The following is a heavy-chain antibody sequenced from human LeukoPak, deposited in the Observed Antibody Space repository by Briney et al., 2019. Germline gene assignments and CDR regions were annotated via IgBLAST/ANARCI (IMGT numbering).Heavy chain of an antibody. CDR1: GFAFSSYG. V-gene: IGHV3-30*18. CDR2: ITYDGSNK. CDR3: AKDLVRSWEWARPLDY. J-gene: IGHJ4*02. Sequence: GRSLRLSCAASGFAFSSYGMHWVRQAPGKGLEWVAVITYDGSNKYYGDSVTGRFTISRDNSKNTLYLQMNSLRAEDAAVYYCAKDLVRSWEWARPLDYWGQGTLVIVSS. D-gene: IGHD3-16*01.